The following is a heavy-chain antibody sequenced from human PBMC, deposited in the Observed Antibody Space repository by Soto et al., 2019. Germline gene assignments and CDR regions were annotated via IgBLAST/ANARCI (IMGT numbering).Heavy chain of an antibody. CDR3: ARASLGYCSGGSCYFKYFQH. CDR2: TYYRSKWYN. J-gene: IGHJ1*01. Sequence: SQTLSLTCAISGDSVSSNSAAWNWIRQSPSRGLEWLGRTYYRSKWYNDYAVSVKSRITINPDTSKNQFFLQLNSVTPGDTAVYYCARASLGYCSGGSCYFKYFQHWGHGTLVTVSS. CDR1: GDSVSSNSAA. D-gene: IGHD2-15*01. V-gene: IGHV6-1*01.